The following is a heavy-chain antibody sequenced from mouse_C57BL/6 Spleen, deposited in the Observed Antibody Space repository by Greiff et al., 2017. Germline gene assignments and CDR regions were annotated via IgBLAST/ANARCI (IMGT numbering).Heavy chain of an antibody. J-gene: IGHJ2*01. Sequence: EVKLMESGGDLVKPGGSLKLSCAASGFTFSSYGMSWVRQTPDKRLGWVATISSGGSYTYYPDSVKGRFTISRDNAKNTLYLQMSSLKSEDTAMYYCASGDGSSYGYFDYWGQGTTLTVSS. CDR2: ISSGGSYT. CDR3: ASGDGSSYGYFDY. D-gene: IGHD1-1*01. CDR1: GFTFSSYG. V-gene: IGHV5-6*01.